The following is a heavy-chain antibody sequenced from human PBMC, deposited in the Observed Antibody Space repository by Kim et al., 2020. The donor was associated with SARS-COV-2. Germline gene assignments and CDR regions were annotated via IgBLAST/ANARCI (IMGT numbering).Heavy chain of an antibody. J-gene: IGHJ6*02. D-gene: IGHD3-10*01. Sequence: GGSLRLSCAASGFTVSSNYMSWVRQAPGKGLEWVSVIYSGGSTYYADSVKGRFTISRDNSKNTLYLQMNSLRAEDTAVYYCNSYYYGSGSAGDYYYGMDVWGQGTTVTVSS. CDR1: GFTVSSNY. CDR2: IYSGGST. V-gene: IGHV3-66*01. CDR3: NSYYYGSGSAGDYYYGMDV.